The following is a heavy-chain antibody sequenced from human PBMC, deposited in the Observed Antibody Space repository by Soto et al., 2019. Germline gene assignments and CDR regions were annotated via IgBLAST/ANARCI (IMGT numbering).Heavy chain of an antibody. D-gene: IGHD6-19*01. V-gene: IGHV4-61*09. J-gene: IGHJ4*02. CDR1: GGSIRRGDYY. CDR3: VRDPGYDSGWSGTTFDY. CDR2: ISSSGST. Sequence: SETLSLTCTVSGGSIRRGDYYWSWIRQPAGEGLEWIGQISSSGSTNYNPSLKNRVTLSLDTSKNQFSLKLRSVFAGDTAVYYCVRDPGYDSGWSGTTFDYWGQGTSVTVS.